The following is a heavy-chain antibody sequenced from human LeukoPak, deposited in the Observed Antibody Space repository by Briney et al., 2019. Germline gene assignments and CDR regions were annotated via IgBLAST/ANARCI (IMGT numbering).Heavy chain of an antibody. Sequence: SETLSLTCTVTGGSISSYYWSWIRQPPGKGLEWIGYIYYSGSTNYNPSLKSRVIISVDTSKNQFSLKLSSVTAADTAVYYCARAVTVASYYYYMDVWGKGTTVSVSS. CDR2: IYYSGST. V-gene: IGHV4-59*01. CDR3: ARAVTVASYYYYMDV. CDR1: GGSISSYY. J-gene: IGHJ6*03. D-gene: IGHD6-19*01.